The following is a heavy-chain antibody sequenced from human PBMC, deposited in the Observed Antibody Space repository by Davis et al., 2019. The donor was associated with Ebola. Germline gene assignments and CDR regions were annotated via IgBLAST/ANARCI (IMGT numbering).Heavy chain of an antibody. CDR3: ARAPNYDVLTGTSSYYFDY. Sequence: ASVKVSCKSSGYTFTSYGLVWVRQAPGLGLEWMGWISGFNTNTNFAQEFQGRVTVSKDTSTNNAYMDLRSLTSDDTAIYYCARAPNYDVLTGTSSYYFDYWGQGTLVTVSS. CDR1: GYTFTSYG. V-gene: IGHV1-18*04. D-gene: IGHD3-9*01. CDR2: ISGFNTNT. J-gene: IGHJ4*02.